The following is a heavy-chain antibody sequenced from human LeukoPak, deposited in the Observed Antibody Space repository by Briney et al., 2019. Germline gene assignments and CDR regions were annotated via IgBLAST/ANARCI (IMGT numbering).Heavy chain of an antibody. D-gene: IGHD3-10*01. V-gene: IGHV4-59*01. CDR3: ARDCTSGSYYHTLCDS. CDR2: IYYSGST. Sequence: SETLSHTRAVSGASISSYYWSWIRQPPGKGLEWIGSIYYSGSTNYNPSLKSRVTISLDTSMNQFSLKLSSVTAADTAVYFCARDCTSGSYYHTLCDSWGQGALVTVSS. CDR1: GASISSYY. J-gene: IGHJ5*01.